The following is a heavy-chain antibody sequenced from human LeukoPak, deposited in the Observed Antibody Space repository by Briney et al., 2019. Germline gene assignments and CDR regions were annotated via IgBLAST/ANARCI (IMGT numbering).Heavy chain of an antibody. D-gene: IGHD4-17*01. CDR1: GYTLTSYG. CDR3: ARGAYGDK. J-gene: IGHJ4*02. V-gene: IGHV1-18*01. Sequence: ASVNVSCTASGYTLTSYGINWMRQAPGQGLEWMGWISTQSGNTNYAQKVQGRLTLTTDRSTNTAYMELRSLRSDDTAVYYCARGAYGDKWGQGTMVTVSS. CDR2: ISTQSGNT.